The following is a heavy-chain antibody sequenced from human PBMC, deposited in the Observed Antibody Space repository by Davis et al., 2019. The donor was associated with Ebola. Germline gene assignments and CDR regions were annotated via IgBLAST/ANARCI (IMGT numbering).Heavy chain of an antibody. V-gene: IGHV3-11*06. CDR1: GFTFSDHY. D-gene: IGHD2/OR15-2a*01. CDR3: AREGFYFYGMDV. CDR2: ISSKSTRT. J-gene: IGHJ6*02. Sequence: GESLKISCAASGFTFSDHYMSWIRQAPGKGLEWVSKISSKSTRTEYADSVRGRFTISRDNSKNLLLLEMSSLRDEDTAVYYCAREGFYFYGMDVWGQGTTVTVSS.